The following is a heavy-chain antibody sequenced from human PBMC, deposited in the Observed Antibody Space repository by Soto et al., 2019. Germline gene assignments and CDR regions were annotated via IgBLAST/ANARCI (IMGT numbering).Heavy chain of an antibody. D-gene: IGHD6-13*01. CDR2: IYYSGST. J-gene: IGHJ3*02. CDR3: ARVRRYSSRPDAFDI. CDR1: GGSISSYY. Sequence: SETLSLTCTVSGGSISSYYWSWIRQPPGKGLEWIGYIYYSGSTNYNPSLKSRVTISVDTSKNQFSLKLSSVTAADTAVYYCARVRRYSSRPDAFDIWAQGTKVTVSS. V-gene: IGHV4-59*01.